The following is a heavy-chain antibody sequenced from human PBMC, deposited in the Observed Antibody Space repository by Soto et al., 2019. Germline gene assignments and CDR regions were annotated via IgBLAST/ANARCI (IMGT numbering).Heavy chain of an antibody. V-gene: IGHV3-66*01. J-gene: IGHJ3*02. D-gene: IGHD2-15*01. CDR1: GLIVTSTY. CDR3: AREDRYCRGSSCSITGDAFDI. Sequence: EVLLVESGGGLVQPGGSLRLSCEASGLIVTSTYKHWVRQAPGKGLEWVAVISNDGDTHYADSVRGRFSLSRDISTNTLHLQMSSLRVEDSAVYYCAREDRYCRGSSCSITGDAFDIWGQGTMVTVSS. CDR2: ISNDGDT.